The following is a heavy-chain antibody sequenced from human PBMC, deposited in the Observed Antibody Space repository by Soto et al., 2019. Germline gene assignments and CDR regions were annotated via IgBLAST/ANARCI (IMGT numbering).Heavy chain of an antibody. J-gene: IGHJ4*01. CDR2: VYRGGST. CDR1: GYSISSGYC. CDR3: SRSARPTRGSYCLDY. Sequence: SETLSLTCAVSGYSISSGYCWGWLRQPPGKGLECIASVYRGGSTSHNPPVKSRVAISVDTSNLQFSYMLSAVTAVHPTLYYCSRSARPTRGSYCLDYWGQGTLVAVSS. D-gene: IGHD1-26*01. V-gene: IGHV4-38-2*01.